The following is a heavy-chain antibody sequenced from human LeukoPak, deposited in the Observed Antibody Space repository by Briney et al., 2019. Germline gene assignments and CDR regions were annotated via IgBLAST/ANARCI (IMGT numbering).Heavy chain of an antibody. J-gene: IGHJ4*02. CDR2: ISDSGSL. CDR1: GGSITTYY. Sequence: PSETLSLTCTVSGGSITTYYWSWIRQPPGKGLEWIGFISDSGSLYYNPSLTSRLTISVDRSKKQFSLNLSSVTAAATAVYSCAGFYDGPLAGYFDSWGQGTLVTVSS. D-gene: IGHD3-3*01. CDR3: AGFYDGPLAGYFDS. V-gene: IGHV4-59*12.